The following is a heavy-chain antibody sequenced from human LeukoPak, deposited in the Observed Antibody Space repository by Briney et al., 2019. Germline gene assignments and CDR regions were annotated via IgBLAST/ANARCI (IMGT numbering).Heavy chain of an antibody. D-gene: IGHD3-22*01. CDR1: GFTFSSYS. Sequence: PGGSLRLSCAASGFTFSSYSMNWVRQAPGKGLEWVSSISSSSSYIYYADSVKGRFTISRDNAKNSLYLQMNSLRAEDTAVYYCARERSPNYYDSSGYYRHDAFYIWGQGTMVTVSS. V-gene: IGHV3-21*01. CDR2: ISSSSSYI. J-gene: IGHJ3*02. CDR3: ARERSPNYYDSSGYYRHDAFYI.